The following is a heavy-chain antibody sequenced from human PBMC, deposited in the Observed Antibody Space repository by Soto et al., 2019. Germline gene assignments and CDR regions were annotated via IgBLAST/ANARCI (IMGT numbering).Heavy chain of an antibody. D-gene: IGHD2-2*01. CDR2: IYYSGST. CDR3: ARAYCSSTSCHDY. CDR1: GGSISSGDYY. J-gene: IGHJ4*02. V-gene: IGHV4-30-4*01. Sequence: SETLSLTCTVSGGSISSGDYYWSWIRQPPGKGLEWIGYIYYSGSTYYNPSLKSRFTISRDNAKNSLYLQMNSLRAEDTAVYYCARAYCSSTSCHDYWGQGTLVTVSS.